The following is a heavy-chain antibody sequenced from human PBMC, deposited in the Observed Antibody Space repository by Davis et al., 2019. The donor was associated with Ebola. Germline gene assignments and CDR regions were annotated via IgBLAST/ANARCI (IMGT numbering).Heavy chain of an antibody. Sequence: GESLKISCAASGFTFSSYGMHWVRQAPGKGLEWVAVISYDGSNKYYADSVKGRFTISRDNSKNTLYLQMNSLRAEDTAVYYCAKDGGGYSYGWKTNWFDPWGQGTLVTVSS. CDR2: ISYDGSNK. CDR1: GFTFSSYG. CDR3: AKDGGGYSYGWKTNWFDP. D-gene: IGHD5-18*01. J-gene: IGHJ5*02. V-gene: IGHV3-30*18.